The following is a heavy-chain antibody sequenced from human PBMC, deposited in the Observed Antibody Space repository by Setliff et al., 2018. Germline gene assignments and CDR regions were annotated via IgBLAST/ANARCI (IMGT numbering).Heavy chain of an antibody. J-gene: IGHJ4*02. CDR2: ISKDGDRT. CDR3: ARDPVRGDGCNYDQ. Sequence: PGGSLRLSCAASGFTFSNYTMNWVRQAPGKRLEYVSAISKDGDRTYYADSVRGRFTISRDNAKNSLYLQMNSLRADDTAVYYCARDPVRGDGCNYDQWGQGTLVTVSS. V-gene: IGHV3-64*02. D-gene: IGHD5-12*01. CDR1: GFTFSNYT.